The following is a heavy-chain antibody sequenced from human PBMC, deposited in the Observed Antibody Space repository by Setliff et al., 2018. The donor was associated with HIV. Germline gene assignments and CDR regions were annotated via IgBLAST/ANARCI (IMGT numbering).Heavy chain of an antibody. CDR1: GGSFSGYY. CDR2: INHSGST. V-gene: IGHV4-34*01. J-gene: IGHJ4*02. Sequence: SETLSLTCAVYGGSFSGYYWSWIRQPPGKGLEWIGEINHSGSTNYNPSLKSRVTISLDRFKNQFSLKLSSVTAADTAVYYCAREDWRRDYLDYWGQGTLVTVSS. D-gene: IGHD3-9*01. CDR3: AREDWRRDYLDY.